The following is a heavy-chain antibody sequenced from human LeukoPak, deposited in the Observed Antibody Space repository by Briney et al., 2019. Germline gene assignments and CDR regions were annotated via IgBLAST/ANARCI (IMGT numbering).Heavy chain of an antibody. Sequence: SETLSLTCTVSGGSISSNNYYWGWIRQPPGKGLEWIGSIYYGGYTYYNPSLKSRVTISVDTSKNQFSLKLSSVTAADTAVYYCARHVIAVAELDAFDIWGQGTMVTVSS. D-gene: IGHD6-19*01. V-gene: IGHV4-39*01. J-gene: IGHJ3*02. CDR3: ARHVIAVAELDAFDI. CDR1: GGSISSNNYY. CDR2: IYYGGYT.